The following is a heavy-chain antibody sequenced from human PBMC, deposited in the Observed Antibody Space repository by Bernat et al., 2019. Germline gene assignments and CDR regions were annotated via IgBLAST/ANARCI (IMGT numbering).Heavy chain of an antibody. Sequence: EVQLVESGGGLVQPGRSLRLSCAASGFTFDDYAMHWVRQAPGKGLEWVSGISWNSGSIGYADSVKGRFTISRDNAKNSLYLQMNSLRAEDTALYYCARGVLLWFGDPGYFDYWGQGTLVTVSS. J-gene: IGHJ4*02. CDR3: ARGVLLWFGDPGYFDY. CDR1: GFTFDDYA. V-gene: IGHV3-9*01. CDR2: ISWNSGSI. D-gene: IGHD3-10*01.